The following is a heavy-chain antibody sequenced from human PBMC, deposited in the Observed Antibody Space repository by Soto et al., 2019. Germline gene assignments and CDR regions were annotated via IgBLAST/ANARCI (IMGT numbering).Heavy chain of an antibody. D-gene: IGHD6-25*01. CDR3: AKGEQRRLFDY. V-gene: IGHV3-48*01. Sequence: GGSLRLSCAASGFTFTRHSMNWVRQAAGKGLEWISYISDSSGTIYYADSVKGRFTISGDNSKNTLYLQMNSLRAEDTAVYYCAKGEQRRLFDYWGQGTLVTVSS. CDR1: GFTFTRHS. CDR2: ISDSSGTI. J-gene: IGHJ4*02.